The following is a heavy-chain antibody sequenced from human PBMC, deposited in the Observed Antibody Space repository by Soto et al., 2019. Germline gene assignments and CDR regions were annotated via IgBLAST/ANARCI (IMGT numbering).Heavy chain of an antibody. D-gene: IGHD3-10*01. J-gene: IGHJ6*02. CDR3: ARDLYYGSGKLYYYYGMDV. Sequence: SETLSLTCTVSGGSISSGGYYWSWIRQHPGKGLEWIGYIYYSGSTYYNPSLKSRVTISVDTSKNQFSLKLSSVTAADTSVYYCARDLYYGSGKLYYYYGMDVWGQGTTVTVSS. CDR1: GGSISSGGYY. V-gene: IGHV4-31*03. CDR2: IYYSGST.